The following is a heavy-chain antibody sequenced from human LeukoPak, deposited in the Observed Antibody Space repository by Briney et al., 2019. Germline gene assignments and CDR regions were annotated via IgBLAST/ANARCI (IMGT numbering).Heavy chain of an antibody. V-gene: IGHV3-48*03. Sequence: PGRSLRLSCAASVFTFSTYEMNWARQAPGKGLEWVSYISSSASSISYADSVKGRFTISRDNAKNSLYLQMNSLRAADTAVYYCVKGGWFDYWGQGILVTVSS. CDR3: VKGGWFDY. CDR2: ISSSASSI. D-gene: IGHD6-19*01. J-gene: IGHJ4*02. CDR1: VFTFSTYE.